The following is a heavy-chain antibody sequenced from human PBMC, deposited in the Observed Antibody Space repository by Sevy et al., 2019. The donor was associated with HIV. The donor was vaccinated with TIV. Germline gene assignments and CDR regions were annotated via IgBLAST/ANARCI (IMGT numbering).Heavy chain of an antibody. V-gene: IGHV1-3*01. Sequence: ASVTVSCKASGFTFTYYTVHWVRQAPGQGLEGMGWINPGNGNTRYSQTFQGRVTITTDTSATTTYMALSSLRPEDTAVYYCAPSPGGTKHFNPWGQGTRVTVSS. CDR2: INPGNGNT. J-gene: IGHJ5*02. D-gene: IGHD2-15*01. CDR1: GFTFTYYT. CDR3: APSPGGTKHFNP.